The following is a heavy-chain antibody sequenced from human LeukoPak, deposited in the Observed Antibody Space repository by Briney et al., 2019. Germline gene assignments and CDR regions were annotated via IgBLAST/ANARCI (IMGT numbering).Heavy chain of an antibody. D-gene: IGHD5-18*01. CDR1: GGSFSGYY. Sequence: SETLSLTCAVYGGSFSGYYWSWIRQPPGKGLEWIGYIYYSGSTNYNPSLKSRVTISVDTSKNQFSLKLTSVTAADTAVYYCARTTEGGYTYGYFYYYYMDVWGKGTTVTISS. CDR2: IYYSGST. V-gene: IGHV4-59*01. CDR3: ARTTEGGYTYGYFYYYYMDV. J-gene: IGHJ6*03.